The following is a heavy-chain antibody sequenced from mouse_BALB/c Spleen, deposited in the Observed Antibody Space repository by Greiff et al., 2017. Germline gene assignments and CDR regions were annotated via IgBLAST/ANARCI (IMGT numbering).Heavy chain of an antibody. CDR1: GFNIKDYY. V-gene: IGHV14-1*02. CDR2: IDPENGNT. J-gene: IGHJ3*01. CDR3: ARHSYYGNYSWFAY. Sequence: EVMLVESGAELVRPGALVKLSCKASGFNIKDYYMHWVKQRPEQGLEWIGWIDPENGNTIYDPKFQGKASITADTSSNTAYLQLSSLTSEDTAVYYCARHSYYGNYSWFAYWGQGTLVTVSA. D-gene: IGHD2-10*01.